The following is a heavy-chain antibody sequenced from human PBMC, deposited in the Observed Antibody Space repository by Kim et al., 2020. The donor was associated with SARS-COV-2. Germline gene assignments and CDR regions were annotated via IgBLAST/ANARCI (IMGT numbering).Heavy chain of an antibody. V-gene: IGHV3-74*01. J-gene: IGHJ4*02. CDR1: GFTFSTYW. D-gene: IGHD6-13*01. CDR3: VRGTIAPAGTDY. Sequence: GGSLRLSCTVSGFTFSTYWMHWVRQAPGKGLVWVSRMDPDGSTINYADSVMGRFTISRDNAKNTLYLQMTSLRAEDTALYYCVRGTIAPAGTDYWGRGTLVTVSS. CDR2: MDPDGSTI.